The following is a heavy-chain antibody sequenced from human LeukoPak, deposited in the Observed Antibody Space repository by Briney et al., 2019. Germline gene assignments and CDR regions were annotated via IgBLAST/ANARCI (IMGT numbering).Heavy chain of an antibody. CDR3: ARRIINYIWGSFQPTTFDY. Sequence: SETLSLTCAVYGGSFSGYYWSWIRQPPGKGLEWIGEINHSGSTNHNPSLKSRVTISVDTSKNQFSLKLSSVTAADTAVYYCARRIINYIWGSFQPTTFDYWGQGTLVTVSS. D-gene: IGHD3-16*01. CDR2: INHSGST. J-gene: IGHJ4*02. CDR1: GGSFSGYY. V-gene: IGHV4-34*01.